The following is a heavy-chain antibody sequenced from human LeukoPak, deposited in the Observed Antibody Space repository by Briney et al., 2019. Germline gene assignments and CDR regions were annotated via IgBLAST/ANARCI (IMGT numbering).Heavy chain of an antibody. CDR2: ISWNSGSI. CDR3: AKSGYEYYFDY. D-gene: IGHD2-15*01. V-gene: IGHV3-9*01. Sequence: GGSLRLSCAASGFTFSSYAMSWVRQAPGKGLEWVSGISWNSGSIGYADSVKGRFTISRDNAKNSLYLQMNSLRAEDTALYYCAKSGYEYYFDYWGQGTLVTVSS. J-gene: IGHJ4*02. CDR1: GFTFSSYA.